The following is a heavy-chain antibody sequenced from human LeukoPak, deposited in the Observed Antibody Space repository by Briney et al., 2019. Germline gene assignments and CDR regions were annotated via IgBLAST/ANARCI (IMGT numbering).Heavy chain of an antibody. CDR2: INPNSGGT. CDR1: GYTFTGYY. Sequence: GASVKVSCKASGYTFTGYYMHWVRQAPGQGLGWMGWINPNSGGTNYAQKFQGRVTMTRDTSISTAYMELSRLRSDHTAVYYCAKISTVTANFDYWGQGTLVTVSS. J-gene: IGHJ4*02. D-gene: IGHD4-17*01. CDR3: AKISTVTANFDY. V-gene: IGHV1-2*02.